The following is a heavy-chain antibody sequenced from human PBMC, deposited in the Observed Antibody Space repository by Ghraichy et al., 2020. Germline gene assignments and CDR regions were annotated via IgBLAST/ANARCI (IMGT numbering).Heavy chain of an antibody. D-gene: IGHD4-17*01. Sequence: GGSLRLSCAASGFTFSRYWMNWVRQAPGKGLVWVSRIKGDGSDKRYADSVRGRFTISRDNAKNTLFLQMNSLRADDTAVYYCVRDGDNFNFDFWGQGNLVTVSS. CDR2: IKGDGSDK. V-gene: IGHV3-74*01. J-gene: IGHJ4*02. CDR1: GFTFSRYW. CDR3: VRDGDNFNFDF.